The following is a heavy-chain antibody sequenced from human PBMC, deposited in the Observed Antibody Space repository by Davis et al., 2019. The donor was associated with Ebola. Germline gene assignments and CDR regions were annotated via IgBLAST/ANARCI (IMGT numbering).Heavy chain of an antibody. Sequence: GESLKISCAASGFTFSSYWMSWVRQAPGKGLEWVAGIWSNVITTFYTESVEGRFTISRDNSKNTLFLQMNSLRVEDTAVYYCARSYYGGDYLDNWGQGTLVAVSS. CDR2: IWSNVITT. CDR3: ARSYYGGDYLDN. V-gene: IGHV3-33*08. J-gene: IGHJ4*02. CDR1: GFTFSSYW. D-gene: IGHD3-10*01.